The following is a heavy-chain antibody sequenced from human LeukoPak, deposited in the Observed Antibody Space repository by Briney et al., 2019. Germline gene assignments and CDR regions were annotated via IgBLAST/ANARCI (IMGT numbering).Heavy chain of an antibody. V-gene: IGHV4-34*01. CDR2: INHSGST. J-gene: IGHJ3*02. Sequence: SETLSLTCAVYGGSFSGYYWSWIRQPPGKGLEWIGEINHSGSTNYNPSLKSRVTISVDTSKNQFSLKLSSVTAADTAVYYCARPRLGVAVARRAFDIWGQGTMVTVSS. CDR3: ARPRLGVAVARRAFDI. CDR1: GGSFSGYY. D-gene: IGHD6-19*01.